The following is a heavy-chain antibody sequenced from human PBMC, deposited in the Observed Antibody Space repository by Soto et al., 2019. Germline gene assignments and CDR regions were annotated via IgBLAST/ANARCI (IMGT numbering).Heavy chain of an antibody. D-gene: IGHD2-21*01. CDR3: ARLRIATNNYKWFDT. V-gene: IGHV4-31*03. J-gene: IGHJ5*02. CDR1: GAALHSGNNY. CDR2: IYVTGAV. Sequence: SETLSLTCSVSGAALHSGNNYWSWFRQVPGKGLDGIGHIYVTGAVDYNPSLRDRITISQDTSERQFSLNLRLVTAADTAVYYCARLRIATNNYKWFDTWGQGTLVTVS.